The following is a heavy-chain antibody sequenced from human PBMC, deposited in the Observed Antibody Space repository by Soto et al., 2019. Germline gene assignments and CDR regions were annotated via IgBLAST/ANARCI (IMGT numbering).Heavy chain of an antibody. Sequence: QVQLQESGPGLVKPSETLSLTCTVSGGSISSYYWSWIRQPPGKGLEWIGYIYYSGSTNYNPSLKSRVTISVDTSKNQFSLKLSSVTAADTVVYYCARTQGSGPNWYFDLWGRGTLVTVSS. CDR1: GGSISSYY. CDR3: ARTQGSGPNWYFDL. J-gene: IGHJ2*01. CDR2: IYYSGST. V-gene: IGHV4-59*08.